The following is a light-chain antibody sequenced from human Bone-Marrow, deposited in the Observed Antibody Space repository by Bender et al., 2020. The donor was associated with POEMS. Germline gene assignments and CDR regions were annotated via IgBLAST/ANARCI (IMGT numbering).Light chain of an antibody. Sequence: QSALTQPPSASGSPGQSVTISCTGSSSNTGSGYDINWYQHLPGTAPKLLIYGYNNRPSGVPNRFSGSKSYNTASLTISGLQADDEADYYCCSYAGSHTWVFGGGTRLTVL. CDR2: GYN. CDR1: SSNTGSGYD. CDR3: CSYAGSHTWV. J-gene: IGLJ3*02. V-gene: IGLV1-40*01.